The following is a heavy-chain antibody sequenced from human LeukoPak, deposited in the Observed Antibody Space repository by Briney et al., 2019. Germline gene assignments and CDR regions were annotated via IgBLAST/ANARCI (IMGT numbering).Heavy chain of an antibody. CDR3: ARDAVKPTYCSGGSCYQYYMDV. J-gene: IGHJ6*03. CDR2: INHGGST. Sequence: SETLSLTCAVYGGSFSGDFWSWIRQSPGKGLEWIGEINHGGSTTYNPSLQSRVTMSVDTSKNQFSLKLSSVTAADTAVYYCARDAVKPTYCSGGSCYQYYMDVWGEGTTVTVSS. V-gene: IGHV4-34*01. D-gene: IGHD2-15*01. CDR1: GGSFSGDF.